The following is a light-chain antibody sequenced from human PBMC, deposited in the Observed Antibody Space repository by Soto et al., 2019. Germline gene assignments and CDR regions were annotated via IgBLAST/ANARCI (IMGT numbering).Light chain of an antibody. V-gene: IGLV2-8*01. CDR2: EVT. J-gene: IGLJ2*01. Sequence: QSALTQPPSASGSPGQSVTVSCTGTSSDIGAYSFVSWYQQHPGKAPKLMIYEVTKRPSGVPDRFSGSKSGNTASLTVSGLQAEDEADYYCSSYASSNTLIFGGGTKLTVL. CDR1: SSDIGAYSF. CDR3: SSYASSNTLI.